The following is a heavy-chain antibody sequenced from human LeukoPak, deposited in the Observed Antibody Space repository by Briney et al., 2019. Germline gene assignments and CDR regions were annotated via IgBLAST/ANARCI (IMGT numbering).Heavy chain of an antibody. CDR2: LNPDSGGT. Sequence: ASVKVSCKASGYTFTDYYILWVRQAPGQGLEWMGWLNPDSGGTNYARKFQGRVTMTRDTSISTAYMELSRLTSDDTAMYYCARGHGSSSSYDYWGQGTLVTVSS. D-gene: IGHD6-6*01. J-gene: IGHJ4*02. V-gene: IGHV1-2*02. CDR1: GYTFTDYY. CDR3: ARGHGSSSSYDY.